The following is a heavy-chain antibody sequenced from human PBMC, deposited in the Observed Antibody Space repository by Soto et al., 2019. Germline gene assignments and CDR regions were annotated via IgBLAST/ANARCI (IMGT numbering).Heavy chain of an antibody. D-gene: IGHD3-10*01. CDR2: INHSGST. CDR3: ARVRRYYGSGRYKSFTFDY. Sequence: QVQIQQWGAGLLKPSETLSLTCAVYGGSFSGYYWSWIRQPPGKGLEWIGEINHSGSTNYNPSLKSRVTISVDTSTNQFSLKLSSVTAADTAVYYCARVRRYYGSGRYKSFTFDYWGQGTLVTVSS. V-gene: IGHV4-34*01. J-gene: IGHJ4*02. CDR1: GGSFSGYY.